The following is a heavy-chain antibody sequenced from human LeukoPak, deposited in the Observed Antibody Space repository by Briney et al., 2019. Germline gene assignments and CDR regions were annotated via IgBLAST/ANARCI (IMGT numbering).Heavy chain of an antibody. Sequence: GSLRLSCAASGFTFSSYGMHWVRQAPGKGLEGVAFIRYDGSNKYYADSVKGRFTISRDNSKNTLYLQMNSLRAEDTDVYYCASVHSSGYYYWGQGTLVTVSS. CDR3: ASVHSSGYYY. J-gene: IGHJ4*02. CDR1: GFTFSSYG. CDR2: IRYDGSNK. V-gene: IGHV3-30*02. D-gene: IGHD3-22*01.